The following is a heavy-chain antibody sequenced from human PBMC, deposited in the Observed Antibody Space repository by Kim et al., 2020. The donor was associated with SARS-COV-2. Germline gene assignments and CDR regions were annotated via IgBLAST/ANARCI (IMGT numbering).Heavy chain of an antibody. Sequence: GKGLEWVAVISYDGSNKYYADSVKGRFTISRDNSKNTLYLQMNSLRAEDTAVYYCARGYGGNYYYGMDVWGQGTTVTVSS. CDR2: ISYDGSNK. J-gene: IGHJ6*02. V-gene: IGHV3-30*04. CDR3: ARGYGGNYYYGMDV. D-gene: IGHD1-1*01.